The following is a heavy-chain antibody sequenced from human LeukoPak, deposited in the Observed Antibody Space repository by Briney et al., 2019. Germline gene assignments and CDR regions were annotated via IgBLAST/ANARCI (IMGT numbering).Heavy chain of an antibody. D-gene: IGHD4/OR15-4a*01. J-gene: IGHJ4*02. CDR2: VWYEGSKK. CDR3: ARDRYGANCPLDY. Sequence: VGALRLSCAHPRFTFRSYTISWVRQTPEKGLESVALVWYEGSKKYYTDSVKGRFTISRDNSKNTLYLQMNRLRGEDTAVYYCARDRYGANCPLDYWGQGTLVTVSS. CDR1: RFTFRSYT. V-gene: IGHV3-33*08.